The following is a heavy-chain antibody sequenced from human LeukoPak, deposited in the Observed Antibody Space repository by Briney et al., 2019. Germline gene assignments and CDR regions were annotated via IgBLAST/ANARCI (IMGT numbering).Heavy chain of an antibody. D-gene: IGHD3-16*01. CDR2: ISGGGGST. J-gene: IGHJ3*02. CDR1: GFTFSSYA. V-gene: IGHV3-23*01. CDR3: AKRSILITGRDDALDI. Sequence: GGSLRLSCAVSGFTFSSYAMSWVRQPPGKGLEWVSVISGGGGSTYYADSVKGRFTISRDNSKNTLYLQMISLRAEDTAAYYCAKRSILITGRDDALDIWGQGTMVIVSS.